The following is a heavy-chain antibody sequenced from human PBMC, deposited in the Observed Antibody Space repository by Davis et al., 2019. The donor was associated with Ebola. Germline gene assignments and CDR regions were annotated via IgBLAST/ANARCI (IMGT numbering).Heavy chain of an antibody. CDR3: ARSNYGSGSYDS. Sequence: MPSETLSLTCAVYGGSFSGYYWSWIRQPPGKGLEWIGEINHSGSTNYNPSLKSRVTISVDTSKNQFSLKLSSVTAADTAVFYCARSNYGSGSYDSWGQGALVTVSS. J-gene: IGHJ5*01. CDR2: INHSGST. V-gene: IGHV4-34*01. D-gene: IGHD3-10*01. CDR1: GGSFSGYY.